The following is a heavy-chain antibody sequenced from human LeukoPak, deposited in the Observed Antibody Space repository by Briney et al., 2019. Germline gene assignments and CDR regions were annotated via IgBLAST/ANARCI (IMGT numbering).Heavy chain of an antibody. J-gene: IGHJ6*03. CDR1: GYTFTAYY. D-gene: IGHD3-10*01. CDR3: ARDYYGSGSYYPPAYYYYYMDV. CDR2: ISAYNGNT. Sequence: ASVKVSCKASGYTFTAYYMHWVRQAPGQGLEWMGWISAYNGNTNYAQKLQGRVTMTTDTSTSTAYMELRSLRSDDTAVYYCARDYYGSGSYYPPAYYYYYMDVWGKGTTVTISS. V-gene: IGHV1-18*04.